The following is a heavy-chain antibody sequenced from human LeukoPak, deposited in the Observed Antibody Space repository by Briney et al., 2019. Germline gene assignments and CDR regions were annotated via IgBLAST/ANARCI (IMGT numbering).Heavy chain of an antibody. CDR1: GVTFSSYE. D-gene: IGHD3-10*02. CDR2: ISSSGSTI. V-gene: IGHV3-48*03. CDR3: AELGITMIGGV. J-gene: IGHJ6*04. Sequence: GGSLRLSCAASGVTFSSYEMNWVREAPGKGLEWVSYISSSGSTIYYADSVRGRFTISRDNAKNSLYLQMNSLRAEDTAVYYCAELGITMIGGVWGKGTTVTISS.